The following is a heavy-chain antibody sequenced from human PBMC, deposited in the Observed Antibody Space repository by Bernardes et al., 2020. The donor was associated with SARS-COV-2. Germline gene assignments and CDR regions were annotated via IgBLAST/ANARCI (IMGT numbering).Heavy chain of an antibody. Sequence: GGSLILSCAVSGLTFRTSWMNWVRQAPGQGLEWVANINPNGGEKNYVDSLKGRFTISRDNAKNSLYLQMNSLRVEDTAVYFCARDRGYCTGGACYTVLDYWGQGTLVTVSS. V-gene: IGHV3-7*04. J-gene: IGHJ4*02. D-gene: IGHD2-8*02. CDR2: INPNGGEK. CDR3: ARDRGYCTGGACYTVLDY. CDR1: GLTFRTSW.